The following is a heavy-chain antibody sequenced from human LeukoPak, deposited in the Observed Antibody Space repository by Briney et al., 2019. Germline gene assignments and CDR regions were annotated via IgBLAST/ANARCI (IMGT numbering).Heavy chain of an antibody. D-gene: IGHD4-23*01. CDR1: GFTFSSYG. CDR3: ARPTVVTNDAFDI. Sequence: PGGSLRLSCAASGFTFSSYGMHWVRQAPGKGLEWVAVISYDGSNKYYADSVKGRFTISRDNSKNTLYLQMNSLRAEDTAVYYCARPTVVTNDAFDIWGQGTMVTVSS. J-gene: IGHJ3*02. V-gene: IGHV3-30*03. CDR2: ISYDGSNK.